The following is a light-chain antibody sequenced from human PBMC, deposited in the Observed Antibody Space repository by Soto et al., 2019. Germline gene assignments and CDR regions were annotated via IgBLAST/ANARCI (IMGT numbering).Light chain of an antibody. Sequence: EIVLTQSPGTLSLSPGERATLSCRASKTVSSSYLTWYQQKPGQAPRLLIYGASSSANGIPGRFSGSGSGTDFTLTISRLEPEDLAVYYCQQYGSSSSTFGQETKLDSK. J-gene: IGKJ2*01. CDR3: QQYGSSSST. CDR2: GAS. V-gene: IGKV3-20*01. CDR1: KTVSSSY.